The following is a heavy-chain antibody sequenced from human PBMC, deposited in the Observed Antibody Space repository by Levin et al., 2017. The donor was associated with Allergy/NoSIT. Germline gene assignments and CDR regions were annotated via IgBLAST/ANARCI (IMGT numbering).Heavy chain of an antibody. D-gene: IGHD3/OR15-3a*01. J-gene: IGHJ4*02. V-gene: IGHV1-18*01. CDR1: GYTFGNYG. CDR2: ISGYNGNT. Sequence: GGSLRLSCKASGYTFGNYGVSWVRQFPGQGLEWMGWISGYNGNTNYPQKLRGRVTLTIDTSTTTVFIELRGLTSDDTAVYYCASDGVYDFWSRHYGGYFDLWGQETLVTVAS. CDR3: ASDGVYDFWSRHYGGYFDL.